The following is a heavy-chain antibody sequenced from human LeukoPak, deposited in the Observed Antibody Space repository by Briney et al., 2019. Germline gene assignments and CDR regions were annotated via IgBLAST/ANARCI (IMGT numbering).Heavy chain of an antibody. J-gene: IGHJ4*02. CDR1: GSTFGDYW. CDR2: INQDGSEK. CDR3: ARRAGAYSHPYDY. D-gene: IGHD4/OR15-4a*01. Sequence: PGGSLRLSCVSSGSTFGDYWMNWVRQAPGKGLEWVANINQDGSEKYYVDSVKGRFTISRDNAKDSLFLQMNSLRAEDTAVHYCARRAGAYSHPYDYWGQGTLVTVSS. V-gene: IGHV3-7*03.